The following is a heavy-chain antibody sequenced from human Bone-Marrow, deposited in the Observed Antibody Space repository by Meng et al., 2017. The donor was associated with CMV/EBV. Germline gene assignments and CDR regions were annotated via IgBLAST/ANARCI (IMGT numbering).Heavy chain of an antibody. CDR2: MNPNSGNT. CDR1: GYTFTSYD. Sequence: ASVKVSCKASGYTFTSYDINWVRQATGQGLEWMGWMNPNSGNTGYAQKFQGRVTMTRNTSISTAYMELSSLRSEDTVVYYCARIDLRLPPDCSSTSCYPGDDYWGQGTLVTVSS. D-gene: IGHD2-2*01. CDR3: ARIDLRLPPDCSSTSCYPGDDY. V-gene: IGHV1-8*01. J-gene: IGHJ4*02.